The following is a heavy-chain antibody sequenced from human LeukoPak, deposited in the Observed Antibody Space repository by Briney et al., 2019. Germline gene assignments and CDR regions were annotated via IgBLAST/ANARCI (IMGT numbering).Heavy chain of an antibody. CDR1: GFTFDDYA. CDR2: ISWNSGSI. D-gene: IGHD3-10*01. CDR3: TKEAWGGPGP. V-gene: IGHV3-9*01. Sequence: GGSLRLSCAASGFTFDDYAMHWVRQAPGKGLGWVSGISWNSGSIGYADSVKGRFTISRDNAKNSLYLQMNSLRVEDTAMYFCTKEAWGGPGPWGQGTLVTVSS. J-gene: IGHJ5*02.